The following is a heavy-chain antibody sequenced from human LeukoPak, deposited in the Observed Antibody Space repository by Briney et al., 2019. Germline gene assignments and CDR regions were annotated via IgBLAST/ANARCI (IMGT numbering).Heavy chain of an antibody. CDR1: GYTFTSYY. J-gene: IGHJ5*02. CDR2: INPSGGST. V-gene: IGHV1-46*01. CDR3: ARDRDMTTVTTLRFDP. Sequence: ASVKVSCKASGYTFTSYYMHWVRQAPGQGLEWMGIINPSGGSTSYAQKFQGRVTMTRDTSTSTVYMELSSLRSEDTAVYYCARDRDMTTVTTLRFDPWGQGTLVTVSS. D-gene: IGHD4-17*01.